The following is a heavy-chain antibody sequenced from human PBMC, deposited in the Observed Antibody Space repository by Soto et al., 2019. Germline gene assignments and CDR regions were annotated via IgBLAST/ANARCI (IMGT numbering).Heavy chain of an antibody. CDR3: ARVVLVPAAIRYFQH. Sequence: EVQLVESGGGLVQPGGSLRLSCAASGFTVSSNYMSWVRQAPGKGLEWVSVIYSGGSTYYADSVKGRFTISRDNSKNTLYLQMNRLRAEDTAVYYCARVVLVPAAIRYFQHWGQGTLVTVSS. CDR1: GFTVSSNY. V-gene: IGHV3-66*01. CDR2: IYSGGST. D-gene: IGHD2-2*01. J-gene: IGHJ1*01.